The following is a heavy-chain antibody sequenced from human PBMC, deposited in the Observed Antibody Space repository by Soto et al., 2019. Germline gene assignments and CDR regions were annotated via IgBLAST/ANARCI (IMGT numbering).Heavy chain of an antibody. Sequence: QVQLVQSGPEVKKPGSSVKVYCKASGGTLSNNAISWVRQAPGQGLEWLGGIIPLSATTNYAQKFQGRVTVTAGRSTSPAYRELTSLTSEDTAVEYCARGFDDRGIVVVPAANPWDDGMDVWGQGTTVTVSS. CDR1: GGTLSNNA. CDR2: IIPLSATT. V-gene: IGHV1-69*01. J-gene: IGHJ6*02. CDR3: ARGFDDRGIVVVPAANPWDDGMDV. D-gene: IGHD2-2*01.